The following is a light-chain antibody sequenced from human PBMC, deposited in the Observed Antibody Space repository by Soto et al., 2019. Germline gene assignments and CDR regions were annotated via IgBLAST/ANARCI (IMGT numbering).Light chain of an antibody. J-gene: IGKJ4*01. CDR1: QDIKNY. CDR2: DAS. V-gene: IGKV1-33*01. Sequence: DIQMTQSPSSLSASVGDRVTITCQASQDIKNYLNWYQQKSGKAPKLLIYDASDLETGVPSRFSGSGAGTDFTFTIDSLQPEDIATYYCQQYDRRPLTFGGGTKV. CDR3: QQYDRRPLT.